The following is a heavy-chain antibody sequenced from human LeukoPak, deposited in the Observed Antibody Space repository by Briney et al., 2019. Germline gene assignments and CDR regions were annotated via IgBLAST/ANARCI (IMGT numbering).Heavy chain of an antibody. CDR1: GGSISSSSYY. J-gene: IGHJ6*03. Sequence: PSETLSLTCTVSGGSISSSSYYWGWIRQPPGKGLEWIGSIYYSGSTYYNPSLKSRVTISVVTSKNQFSLKLSSVTAADTAVYYCARDRAVVSSWSYYYYYYMDVWGKGTTVTVSS. CDR3: ARDRAVVSSWSYYYYYYMDV. CDR2: IYYSGST. D-gene: IGHD6-13*01. V-gene: IGHV4-39*07.